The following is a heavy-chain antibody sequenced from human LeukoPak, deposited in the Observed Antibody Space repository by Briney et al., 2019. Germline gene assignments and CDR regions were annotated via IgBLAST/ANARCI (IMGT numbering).Heavy chain of an antibody. D-gene: IGHD1-26*01. CDR2: IKQDGSEK. J-gene: IGHJ3*02. V-gene: IGHV3-7*01. CDR3: ASGSYVRGAFDI. CDR1: GFTFSSDW. Sequence: PGGSLRLSCAASGFTFSSDWMSWVRQAPGKGLEWVANIKQDGSEKYYVDSVKGRFTSSRENAKNSLYLQMNSLRAEDTAVYYCASGSYVRGAFDIWGEGTMVTVSS.